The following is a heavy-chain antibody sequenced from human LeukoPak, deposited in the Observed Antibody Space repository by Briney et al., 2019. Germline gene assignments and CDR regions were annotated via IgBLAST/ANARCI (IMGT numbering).Heavy chain of an antibody. V-gene: IGHV3-53*01. J-gene: IGHJ4*02. Sequence: GGSLRLSCAASGFTVSSNYMSWVRQAPGKGLEWVSVIYSGGSTYYADSVKGRFTISRDNSKNTLYLQMNSLRAEDTAVYYCASLYGSGSYLVPDDYWGQGTLVTVSS. D-gene: IGHD3-10*01. CDR3: ASLYGSGSYLVPDDY. CDR1: GFTVSSNY. CDR2: IYSGGST.